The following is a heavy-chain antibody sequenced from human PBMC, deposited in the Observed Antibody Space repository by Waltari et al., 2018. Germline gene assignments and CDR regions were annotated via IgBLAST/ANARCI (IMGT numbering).Heavy chain of an antibody. Sequence: QVQLVQSGAEVKKPGASVKVSCKASGYTFTSYDINWVRQATGQGLEWMGWMNPNSGNTGYAQKFQGRVTMTRNTSISTAYMELSSLRSEDTAVYYCARETGYSSSWSSYYYGMDVWGQGTTVTVSS. J-gene: IGHJ6*02. D-gene: IGHD6-13*01. CDR3: ARETGYSSSWSSYYYGMDV. V-gene: IGHV1-8*02. CDR1: GYTFTSYD. CDR2: MNPNSGNT.